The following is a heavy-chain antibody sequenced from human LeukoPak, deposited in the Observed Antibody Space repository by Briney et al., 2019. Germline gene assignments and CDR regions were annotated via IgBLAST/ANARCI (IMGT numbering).Heavy chain of an antibody. J-gene: IGHJ5*02. Sequence: SETLSLTCTVSGGSISSYYWSWIRRPPGKGLEWIGYIYYSGSTNYNPSLKSRVTISVDTSKNQFSLKLSSVTAADTAVYYCARATRAGVRGVFEPWGQGTLVTVSS. D-gene: IGHD3-10*01. CDR3: ARATRAGVRGVFEP. CDR1: GGSISSYY. CDR2: IYYSGST. V-gene: IGHV4-59*01.